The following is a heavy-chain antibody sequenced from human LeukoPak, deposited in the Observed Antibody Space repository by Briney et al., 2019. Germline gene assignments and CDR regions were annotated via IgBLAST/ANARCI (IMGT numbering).Heavy chain of an antibody. D-gene: IGHD1-26*01. V-gene: IGHV3-21*01. Sequence: GGSLRLSCAASGFTFSSHSMTWVRQAPGKGLEWVSSISSSSSSYIYYADSVKGRFTISRDNAKNSLYLQMNYLRAEDTAVYYCARWTGSYDALDIWGQGTMVTVSS. J-gene: IGHJ3*02. CDR2: ISSSSSSYI. CDR1: GFTFSSHS. CDR3: ARWTGSYDALDI.